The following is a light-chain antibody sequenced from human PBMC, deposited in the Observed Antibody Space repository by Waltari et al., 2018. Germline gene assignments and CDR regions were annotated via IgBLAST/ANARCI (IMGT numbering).Light chain of an antibody. V-gene: IGLV2-11*01. Sequence: QSALTQPRSVSGSPGQSVTISCPGTSRDVGGYNSVSCYQQHPGKAPKLIIYEFSKRPSGVPDRFSGSKSGNTASLTISGLQAEDEADYYCCSYAGSYTPWVFGGGTKLTVL. CDR3: CSYAGSYTPWV. J-gene: IGLJ3*02. CDR1: SRDVGGYNS. CDR2: EFS.